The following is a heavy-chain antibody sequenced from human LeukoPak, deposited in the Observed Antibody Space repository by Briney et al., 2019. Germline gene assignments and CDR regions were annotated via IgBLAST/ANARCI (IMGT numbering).Heavy chain of an antibody. Sequence: GGSLRLSCAASGFTFSRHGMHWVRQAPGKGLQWVGFIRYDESDKKYEASVKGRFTISRDNSKGTVSLQMYSLRVEDTAVYYCATQFYASGNYYSPIHYWGHGTLVTVSS. CDR1: GFTFSRHG. D-gene: IGHD2/OR15-2a*01. V-gene: IGHV3-30*02. J-gene: IGHJ4*01. CDR3: ATQFYASGNYYSPIHY. CDR2: IRYDESDK.